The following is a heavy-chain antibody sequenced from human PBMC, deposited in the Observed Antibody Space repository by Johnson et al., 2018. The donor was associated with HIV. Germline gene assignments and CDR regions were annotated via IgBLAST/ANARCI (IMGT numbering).Heavy chain of an antibody. D-gene: IGHD5-24*01. Sequence: VQLVESGGGLVQPGGSLRLSCAASGFTVSSNYMSWVRQAPGKGLEWVSVIYSRGSTYYADSVKGRFTISRDNAKNSLYLQMNSLRAEDTAVYYCARDGYNYAFDIWVQGTMVTVSS. J-gene: IGHJ3*02. CDR2: IYSRGST. V-gene: IGHV3-66*01. CDR3: ARDGYNYAFDI. CDR1: GFTVSSNY.